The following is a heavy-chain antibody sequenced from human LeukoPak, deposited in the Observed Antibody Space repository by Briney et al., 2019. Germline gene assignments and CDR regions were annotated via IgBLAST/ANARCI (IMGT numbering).Heavy chain of an antibody. J-gene: IGHJ4*02. Sequence: GWSLRLSCVASGFSFSRYWMSWVRQAPGKGLEWVANINQDPSEKYYVDSVKGRFTISRDNSKKSVYLQMSSLRAEDTAVYYCATDPRPDSGNFLGFDYWGQGTLVTVSS. CDR2: INQDPSEK. CDR1: GFSFSRYW. CDR3: ATDPRPDSGNFLGFDY. V-gene: IGHV3-7*01. D-gene: IGHD3-3*01.